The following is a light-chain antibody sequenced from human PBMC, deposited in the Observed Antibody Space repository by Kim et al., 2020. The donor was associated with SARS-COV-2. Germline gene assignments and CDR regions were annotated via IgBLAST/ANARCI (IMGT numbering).Light chain of an antibody. CDR2: DVS. CDR1: QDIKKT. J-gene: IGKJ2*01. Sequence: SVSLGDTVPITCQATQDIKKTLSWFQQKPEQAPKVLISDVSTLQTGVSSRFSGSGSGKHFTYIINSLQPDDVATYYCQQYDNLPYTFGQGTKLEI. V-gene: IGKV1-33*01. CDR3: QQYDNLPYT.